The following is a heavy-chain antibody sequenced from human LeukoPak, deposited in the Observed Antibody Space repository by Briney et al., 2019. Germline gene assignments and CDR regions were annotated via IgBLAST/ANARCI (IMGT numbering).Heavy chain of an antibody. J-gene: IGHJ5*02. V-gene: IGHV1-69*06. CDR1: GGTFSSYA. CDR3: ASSPGGIVVVISNCFDP. Sequence: SVKVSCKASGGTFSSYAISWVRQAPGQGLEWMGGIIPIFGTANYAQKFQGRVTITADKSTGTAYMELSSLRSEDTAVYYCASSPGGIVVVISNCFDPWGQGILVTVSS. D-gene: IGHD3-22*01. CDR2: IIPIFGTA.